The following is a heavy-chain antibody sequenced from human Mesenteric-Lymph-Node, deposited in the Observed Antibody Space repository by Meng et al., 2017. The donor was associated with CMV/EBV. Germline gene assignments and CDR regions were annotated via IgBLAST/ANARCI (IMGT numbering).Heavy chain of an antibody. D-gene: IGHD6-13*01. CDR3: AHSSGIAAAGPFYFDY. J-gene: IGHJ4*02. CDR1: GFSIRTSGVG. CDR2: IYWDDDK. Sequence: QITLKESGPTLVKPTQTLTLTCTFSGFSIRTSGVGVGWIRQPPGKALEWLALIYWDDDKRYSPSLKSRLTITKDTSKNQVVLTMTNMDPVDTATYYCAHSSGIAAAGPFYFDYWGQGTLVTVSS. V-gene: IGHV2-5*02.